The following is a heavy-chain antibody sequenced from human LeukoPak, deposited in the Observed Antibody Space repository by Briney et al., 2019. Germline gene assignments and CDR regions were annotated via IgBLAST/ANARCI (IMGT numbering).Heavy chain of an antibody. V-gene: IGHV3-23*01. CDR1: GFTFSSYA. Sequence: GGSLRLSCAASGFTFSSYAMSWVRQAPGKGLEWVSTISSSGGYTYYADSVKGRFTISRDNSKNTLYLLLNSLRAEDRAVYYCAKDLREYTSSPRNAFHIWGQGTMVTVSS. CDR2: ISSSGGYT. D-gene: IGHD6-6*01. CDR3: AKDLREYTSSPRNAFHI. J-gene: IGHJ3*02.